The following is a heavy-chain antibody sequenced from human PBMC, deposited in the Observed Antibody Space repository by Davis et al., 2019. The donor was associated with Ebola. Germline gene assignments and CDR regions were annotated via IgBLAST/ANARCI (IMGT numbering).Heavy chain of an antibody. CDR3: AKSLEVRFVRQPLDY. Sequence: GESLKISCAASGFTFDDYVIHWVRQAPGRGLEWVSVVSWDGGSTHYADSVKGRFTISRDSRKNSLYLQMNSLRLEDTALNYCAKSLEVRFVRQPLDYWGQGTLVIVSS. J-gene: IGHJ4*02. V-gene: IGHV3-43D*03. CDR1: GFTFDDYV. D-gene: IGHD1-14*01. CDR2: VSWDGGST.